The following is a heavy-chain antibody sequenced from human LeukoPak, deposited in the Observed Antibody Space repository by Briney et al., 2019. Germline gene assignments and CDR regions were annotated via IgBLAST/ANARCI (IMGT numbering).Heavy chain of an antibody. CDR3: ARGGDIVVVFDY. Sequence: GGSLRLSCAASGFTFSRYAMSWVRQAPGKGLEWVSAISGSGGSTYYADSVKGRFTISRDNSKNTLYLQMNSLRAEDTAVYYCARGGDIVVVFDYWGQGTLVTVSS. CDR1: GFTFSRYA. V-gene: IGHV3-23*01. CDR2: ISGSGGST. J-gene: IGHJ4*02. D-gene: IGHD2-2*01.